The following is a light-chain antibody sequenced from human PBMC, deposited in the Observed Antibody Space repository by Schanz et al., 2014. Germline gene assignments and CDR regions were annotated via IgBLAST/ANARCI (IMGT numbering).Light chain of an antibody. CDR1: QTVSNN. CDR3: QLRGNWPPWT. J-gene: IGKJ1*01. CDR2: GAS. Sequence: ENVLTQSPATLSVSPGERGTLSCRASQTVSNNLAWYQQKPGQAPRLLIYGASSRATGIPDRFSGSGSGTDFTLTISSLEPEDFAVYYCQLRGNWPPWTFGQGTKVEV. V-gene: IGKV3-11*01.